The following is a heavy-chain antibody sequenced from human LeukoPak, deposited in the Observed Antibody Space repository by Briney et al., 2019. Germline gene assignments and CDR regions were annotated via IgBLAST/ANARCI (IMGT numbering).Heavy chain of an antibody. CDR2: IYYSGST. J-gene: IGHJ6*03. V-gene: IGHV4-59*11. CDR1: GGSISSHY. CDR3: ARAAMGYDHYYYMDV. D-gene: IGHD3-3*01. Sequence: SETLSLTCTVSGGSISSHYWSWIRQPPGKGLEWIRYIYYSGSTNYNPSLKSRVTISVDTSKNQFSLKLSSVTAADTAVYYCARAAMGYDHYYYMDVWGKGTTVTVSS.